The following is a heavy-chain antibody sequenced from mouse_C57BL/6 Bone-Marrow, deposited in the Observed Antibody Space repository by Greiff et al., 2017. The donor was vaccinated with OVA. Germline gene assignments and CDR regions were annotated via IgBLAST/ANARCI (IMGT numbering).Heavy chain of an antibody. CDR3: GGWMDY. V-gene: IGHV1-54*01. Sequence: QVQLQQSGAELVRPGTSVKVSCKASGYAFTNYLIEWVKQRPGQGLEWIGVINPGSGGTNYNEKFKGKATLTADKSSSTADMQLHSLTSEDSAVYYCGGWMDYWGQGTSVTGSS. CDR1: GYAFTNYL. CDR2: INPGSGGT. D-gene: IGHD2-3*01. J-gene: IGHJ4*01.